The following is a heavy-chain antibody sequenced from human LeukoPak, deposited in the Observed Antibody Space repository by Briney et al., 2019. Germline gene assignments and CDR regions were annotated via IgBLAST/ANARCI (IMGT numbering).Heavy chain of an antibody. V-gene: IGHV3-23*01. CDR3: AKDVGKWESLHFFDY. J-gene: IGHJ4*02. CDR1: GFTFSNFW. CDR2: ISGSGAST. D-gene: IGHD1-26*01. Sequence: GGSLRLSCAASGFTFSNFWMNWVRQAPGKGLEWISGISGSGASTYYADSVTGRFTISRDNSRNTLYLQMNSLRGDDTAVYYCAKDVGKWESLHFFDYWGQGTLVTVSS.